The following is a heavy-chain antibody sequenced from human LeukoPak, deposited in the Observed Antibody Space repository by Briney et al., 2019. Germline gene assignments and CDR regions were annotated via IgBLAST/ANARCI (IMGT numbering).Heavy chain of an antibody. CDR2: INHSGST. CDR3: ARGAASSSYYFDY. CDR1: GGSFSGYY. J-gene: IGHJ4*02. Sequence: KPSETLSLTCAVYGGSFSGYYWSWIRQPPGKGLEWIGEINHSGSTNYNPSLKSRVTISVDTSKNQFSLKLSSVTAADTAVYYCARGAASSSYYFDYWGQGTLVTISS. D-gene: IGHD6-6*01. V-gene: IGHV4-34*01.